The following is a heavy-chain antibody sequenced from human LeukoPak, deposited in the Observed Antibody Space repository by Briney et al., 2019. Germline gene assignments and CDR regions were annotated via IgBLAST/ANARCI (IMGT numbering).Heavy chain of an antibody. J-gene: IGHJ4*02. Sequence: GGSLRLSCAASGFTFSSYAMSWVRQAPGKGLEWVSAISWNSVSIDYADSVKGRFTISRDNAKNSLYLQMNSLRAEDTALYYCAKIDYDVNDWGQGTLVTVSS. D-gene: IGHD4-23*01. CDR1: GFTFSSYA. CDR2: ISWNSVSI. CDR3: AKIDYDVND. V-gene: IGHV3-9*01.